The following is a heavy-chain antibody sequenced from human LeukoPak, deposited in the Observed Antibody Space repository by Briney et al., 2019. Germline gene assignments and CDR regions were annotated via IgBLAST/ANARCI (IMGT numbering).Heavy chain of an antibody. V-gene: IGHV3-30*14. J-gene: IGHJ4*02. CDR2: VGSDEKTI. D-gene: IGHD3-22*01. CDR3: ARGSRNHYDYSGYYSY. Sequence: GGSLRLSCVASGFTFTGHSMHWVRQAPGKGLEWVAVVGSDEKTIFYADSLKGRFTISRDNSKNTLYLQMGSLRAEDMAVYYCARGSRNHYDYSGYYSYWGQGTLVTVSS. CDR1: GFTFTGHS.